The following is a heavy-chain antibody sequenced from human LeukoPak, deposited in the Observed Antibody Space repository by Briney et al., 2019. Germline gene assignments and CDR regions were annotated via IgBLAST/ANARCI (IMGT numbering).Heavy chain of an antibody. D-gene: IGHD6-6*01. CDR3: ARGNWIAAPKTNWFDP. CDR1: GGSISSGGYY. V-gene: IGHV4-31*03. CDR2: IYYSGST. Sequence: SQTLSLTCTVSGGSISSGGYYWSWIRQHPGKGLEWIGYIYYSGSTYYNPSLKSRVTISVDTSKNQFFLKLSSVAAADTAVYYCARGNWIAAPKTNWFDPWGQGTLVTVSS. J-gene: IGHJ5*02.